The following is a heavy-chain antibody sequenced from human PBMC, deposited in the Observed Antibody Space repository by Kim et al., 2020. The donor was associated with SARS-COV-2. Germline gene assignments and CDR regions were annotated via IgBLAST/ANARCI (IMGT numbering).Heavy chain of an antibody. CDR3: AGGEEGHDAFDI. J-gene: IGHJ3*02. CDR1: GGSVSSGSHY. CDR2: IYYTGST. V-gene: IGHV4-61*01. D-gene: IGHD3-16*01. Sequence: SETLSLTCAVSGGSVSSGSHYWSWIRQSPGNRPEWIGDIYYTGSTRYFPSLKSRVTISLDTSKNQISLKMNSVTAADTAVYFCAGGEEGHDAFDIWGQG.